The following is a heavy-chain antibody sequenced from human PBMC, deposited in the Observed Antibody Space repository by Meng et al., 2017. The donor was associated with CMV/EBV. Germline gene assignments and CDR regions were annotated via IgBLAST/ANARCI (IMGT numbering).Heavy chain of an antibody. CDR3: ARRNNYNYYYYGMDV. V-gene: IGHV1-18*01. J-gene: IGHJ6*02. CDR2: ISAYNGNT. CDR1: GYTFTSYG. D-gene: IGHD4-11*01. Sequence: GGSLRLSCKASGYTFTSYGISWVRQAPGQGLEWMGWISAYNGNTNYAQKLQGRVTMTTDTSTSTAYMELRSLRSDDTAVYYCARRNNYNYYYYGMDVWGQGTTVTVSS.